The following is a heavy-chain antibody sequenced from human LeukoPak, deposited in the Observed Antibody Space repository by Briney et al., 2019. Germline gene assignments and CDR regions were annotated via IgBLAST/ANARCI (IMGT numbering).Heavy chain of an antibody. V-gene: IGHV3-33*06. CDR3: AKPTSGSGSFLIDY. D-gene: IGHD1-26*01. CDR1: GFSFSNYG. CDR2: IWGDGSYK. J-gene: IGHJ4*02. Sequence: PGRSLRLSCAASGFSFSNYGMHWVRQTPGKGLEWVAVIWGDGSYKYYADSVKGRFTISRDNSKNTLYLQITSLRAEDTAVYYCAKPTSGSGSFLIDYWGQGTLVSVSS.